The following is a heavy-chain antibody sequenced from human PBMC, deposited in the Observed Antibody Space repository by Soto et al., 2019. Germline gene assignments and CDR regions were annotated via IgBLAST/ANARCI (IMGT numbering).Heavy chain of an antibody. D-gene: IGHD5-12*01. CDR1: GYTFTSYG. V-gene: IGHV1-18*04. CDR2: ISVYNGNT. Sequence: AASVKVSCKASGYTFTSYGISWVRQAPGQGLEWMGWISVYNGNTDYAQKFQGRVTMTTDTSTSTAYMELRSLRSDDTAVYYCATSYDSGFDPWGQGTLVTVS. CDR3: ATSYDSGFDP. J-gene: IGHJ5*02.